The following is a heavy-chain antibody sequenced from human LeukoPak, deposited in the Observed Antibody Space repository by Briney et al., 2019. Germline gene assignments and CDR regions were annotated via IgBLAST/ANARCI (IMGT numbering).Heavy chain of an antibody. CDR1: GFTFSSYG. J-gene: IGHJ2*01. V-gene: IGHV3-30*02. CDR3: LKSGPKLRFLQWLLRNWYFDL. D-gene: IGHD3-3*01. CDR2: IRYDGSNK. Sequence: PGGSLRLSCAASGFTFSSYGMHWVRQAPGKGLEWVAFIRYDGSNKYYADSVKGRFTISRDNSKNTLYLQMNSLRAEDTAVYYCLKSGPKLRFLQWLLRNWYFDLWGRGTLVTVSS.